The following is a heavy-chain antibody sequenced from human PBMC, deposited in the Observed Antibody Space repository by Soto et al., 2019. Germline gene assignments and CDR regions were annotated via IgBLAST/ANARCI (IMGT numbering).Heavy chain of an antibody. V-gene: IGHV3-9*01. J-gene: IGHJ4*02. D-gene: IGHD2-15*01. Sequence: EVQLVESGGGLVQPGRSLRLSCAASGFTFDDYAMHWVRQAPGKGLEWVSGISWNSGSIGYADSVKGRFTISRDNAKNSLYLQMNSLRAEDTALYYCAKDMSPRFIVVVDAADYWGQGTLVTVSS. CDR2: ISWNSGSI. CDR3: AKDMSPRFIVVVDAADY. CDR1: GFTFDDYA.